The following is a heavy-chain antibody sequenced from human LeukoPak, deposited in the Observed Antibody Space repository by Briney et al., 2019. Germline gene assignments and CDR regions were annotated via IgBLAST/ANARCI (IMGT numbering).Heavy chain of an antibody. D-gene: IGHD3-22*01. CDR3: ARSETTYYYDSSVYFYYYYGMDV. V-gene: IGHV3-7*01. Sequence: GGSLRLSCAASRFTLSNYWMTWVRQARGKGLEWVANRKQDGSEKYYVDSVKGRFTISRDKAKNSLYLQMNSLRAEDTAVYHCARSETTYYYDSSVYFYYYYGMDVWGQGTTVTVSS. CDR1: RFTLSNYW. CDR2: RKQDGSEK. J-gene: IGHJ6*02.